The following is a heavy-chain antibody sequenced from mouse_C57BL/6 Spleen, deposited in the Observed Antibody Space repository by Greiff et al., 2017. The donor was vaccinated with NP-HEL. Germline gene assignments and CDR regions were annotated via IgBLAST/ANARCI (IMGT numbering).Heavy chain of an antibody. CDR2: INPNNGGT. CDR3: ATGTPFDY. V-gene: IGHV1-26*01. J-gene: IGHJ2*01. CDR1: GYTFTDYY. D-gene: IGHD4-1*01. Sequence: VQLQQSGPELVKPGASVKISCKASGYTFTDYYMNWVKQSHGKSLEWIGAINPNNGGTSYNQKFKGKATLTVDKSSSPAYMELRSLTSEDSAVYYCATGTPFDYWGQGTTLTVSS.